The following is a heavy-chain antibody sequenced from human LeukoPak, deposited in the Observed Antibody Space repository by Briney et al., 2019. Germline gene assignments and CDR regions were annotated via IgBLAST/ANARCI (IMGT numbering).Heavy chain of an antibody. CDR1: GYTFISYG. D-gene: IGHD2-21*02. Sequence: ASVKVSCKASGYTFISYGISWVRQAPGQGLEWMVWISAHNGNTNYAQNLQGRVTMTTDTSTSTAYMKLRSLRSDDTAVYYCARDSITYCGGDCYSGYWGQGTPVTVSS. CDR3: ARDSITYCGGDCYSGY. V-gene: IGHV1-18*01. J-gene: IGHJ4*02. CDR2: ISAHNGNT.